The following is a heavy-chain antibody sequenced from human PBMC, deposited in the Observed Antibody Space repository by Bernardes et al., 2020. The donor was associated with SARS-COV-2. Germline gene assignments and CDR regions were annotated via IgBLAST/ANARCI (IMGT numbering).Heavy chain of an antibody. CDR3: ARESYRYYYYYGMDV. D-gene: IGHD3-10*01. J-gene: IGHJ6*02. Sequence: GGSLRLSCAASGFTFSSYWMHWVRQAPGKGLVWVSRINSDGSSTSYADSVKGRFTISRDNAKNTLYLQMNSLRAADTAVYYCARESYRYYYYYGMDVWGQGTTVTVSS. CDR2: INSDGSST. CDR1: GFTFSSYW. V-gene: IGHV3-74*01.